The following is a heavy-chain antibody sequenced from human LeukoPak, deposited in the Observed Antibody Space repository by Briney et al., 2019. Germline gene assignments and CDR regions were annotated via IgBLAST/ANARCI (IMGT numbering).Heavy chain of an antibody. D-gene: IGHD4-11*01. CDR3: ARGASTVFMDV. CDR2: IKPNSGGT. CDR1: Y. V-gene: IGHV1-2*02. J-gene: IGHJ6*03. Sequence: YMXWGRQGPGQGLEWKGWIKPNSGGTNYAQKFKGRIAMTRYTSISTVYMELSRLRSDDTAVYYCARGASTVFMDVWGKGTTVTVSS.